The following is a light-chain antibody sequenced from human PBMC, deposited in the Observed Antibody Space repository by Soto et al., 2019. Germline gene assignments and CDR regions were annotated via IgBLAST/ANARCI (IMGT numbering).Light chain of an antibody. Sequence: EIVMTQSPATLSVSPGERATLSCRASQGVSSTYLAWYQQRPGQAPRLLIYGASSRATGIPDRFSGSASGTDFTLTISRLEPEDFAVYYCQQYGGSARTFGQGTKVDIK. CDR2: GAS. J-gene: IGKJ1*01. V-gene: IGKV3-20*01. CDR3: QQYGGSART. CDR1: QGVSSTY.